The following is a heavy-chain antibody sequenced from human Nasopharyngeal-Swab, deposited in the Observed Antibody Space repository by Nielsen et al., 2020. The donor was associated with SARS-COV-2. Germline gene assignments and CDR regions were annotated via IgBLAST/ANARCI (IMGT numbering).Heavy chain of an antibody. CDR2: IWYDGSNK. CDR3: AKGVYSYGYVADLYFDY. V-gene: IGHV3-30*02. J-gene: IGHJ4*02. Sequence: GESLKISCAASGFTFSSYGMHWVRQAPGKGLEWVAVIWYDGSNKYYADSVKGRFTISRDNSKNTLYLQMNSLRAEDTDVYYCAKGVYSYGYVADLYFDYWGQGTLVTGSS. D-gene: IGHD5-18*01. CDR1: GFTFSSYG.